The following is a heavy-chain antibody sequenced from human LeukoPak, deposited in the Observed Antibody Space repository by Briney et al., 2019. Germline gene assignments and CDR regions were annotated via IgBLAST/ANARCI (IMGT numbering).Heavy chain of an antibody. CDR1: GYTFTSYG. J-gene: IGHJ4*02. CDR3: ARVGEYCSSSTCLDY. V-gene: IGHV1-18*01. Sequence: ASVKVSCKASGYTFTSYGISWVRQAPGKGVEWVGWISAYSGHTDYAQKFQGRLTMTTGTSTSTAYMELRSLRSDDTAVYFCARVGEYCSSSTCLDYWGQGALVTVSS. CDR2: ISAYSGHT. D-gene: IGHD2-2*01.